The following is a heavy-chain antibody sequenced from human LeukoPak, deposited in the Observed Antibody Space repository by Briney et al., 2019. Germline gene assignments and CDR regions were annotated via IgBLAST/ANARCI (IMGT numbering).Heavy chain of an antibody. CDR3: AKLAGIRAGDSNFDY. CDR2: IYSGGST. V-gene: IGHV3-53*05. Sequence: GGSLRLSCAASGFSVSTSYVSWVRQAPGKGLEWVSVIYSGGSTYYADSVKGRFTISRDNSKNTLYLQMNSLRAEDTAVYYCAKLAGIRAGDSNFDYWGQGTLVTVSS. CDR1: GFSVSTSY. J-gene: IGHJ4*02. D-gene: IGHD2-21*02.